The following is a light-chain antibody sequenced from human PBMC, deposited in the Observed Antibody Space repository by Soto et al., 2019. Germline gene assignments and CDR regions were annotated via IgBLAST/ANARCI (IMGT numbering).Light chain of an antibody. J-gene: IGKJ5*01. CDR2: DVS. CDR3: HQRYNWPRVT. Sequence: EIVMTQSPATLSVSPGETASLSCRASQSAGNFLAWYQQKPGQAPRLLIYDVSNRATGIPARFSGSGSGTDFTLTITSLEPEDFAVYFCHQRYNWPRVTFGQGTRLEIK. CDR1: QSAGNF. V-gene: IGKV3-11*01.